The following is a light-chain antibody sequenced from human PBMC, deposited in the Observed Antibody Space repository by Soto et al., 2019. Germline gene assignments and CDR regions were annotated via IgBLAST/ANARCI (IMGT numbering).Light chain of an antibody. CDR2: GNT. CDR1: SSNIGAGYD. J-gene: IGLJ1*01. CDR3: QSYDSSLHASV. Sequence: QSALTQPPSVSGAPGQRVTISCTGSSSNIGAGYDVHWYQQLPGTAPKLLIYGNTNRPSGVPDRFSGSKSGSSASLAITGLQAEDEADYYCQSYDSSLHASVFGTGTQLTVL. V-gene: IGLV1-40*01.